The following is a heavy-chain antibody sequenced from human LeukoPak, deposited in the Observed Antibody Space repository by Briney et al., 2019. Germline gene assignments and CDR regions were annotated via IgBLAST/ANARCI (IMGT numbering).Heavy chain of an antibody. CDR1: GYTFTSYD. CDR2: MNPNSGNT. CDR3: ARGPWEIVEEDY. J-gene: IGHJ4*02. Sequence: ASVKVSCKASGYTFTSYDINWVRQATGQGLEWMGWMNPNSGNTGYAQKFRGRVTMTRNTSISTAYMELSSLRSEDTGVYYCARGPWEIVEEDYWGQGTLVTVSS. V-gene: IGHV1-8*01. D-gene: IGHD5-12*01.